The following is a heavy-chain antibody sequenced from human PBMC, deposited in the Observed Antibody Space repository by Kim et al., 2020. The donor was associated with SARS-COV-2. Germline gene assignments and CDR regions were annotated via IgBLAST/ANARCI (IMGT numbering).Heavy chain of an antibody. D-gene: IGHD4-17*01. CDR3: ARDLRDRKPRPDDYGDYNWFDP. V-gene: IGHV1-69*13. CDR1: GGTFSSYA. J-gene: IGHJ5*02. CDR2: IIPIFGTA. Sequence: SVKVSCKASGGTFSSYAISWVRQAPGQGLEWMGGIIPIFGTANYAQKFQGRVTITADESTSTAYMELSSLRSEDTAVYYCARDLRDRKPRPDDYGDYNWFDPWGQGTLVTVSS.